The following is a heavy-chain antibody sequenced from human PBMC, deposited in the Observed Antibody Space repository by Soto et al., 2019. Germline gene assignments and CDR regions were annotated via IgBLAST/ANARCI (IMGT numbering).Heavy chain of an antibody. V-gene: IGHV1-46*01. D-gene: IGHD6-13*01. CDR3: ARDLLAAGSDALDI. Sequence: QVQLVQSGAEVKKPGASVKVSCKASGYTFTRHYIHWVRQAPGQGLEWMGIINSSGGHTYYAQKFQGRVAMISDTSTSTVYMELSSLKSEDTAVYYCARDLLAAGSDALDIWGQGPMVTVSS. CDR2: INSSGGHT. CDR1: GYTFTRHY. J-gene: IGHJ3*02.